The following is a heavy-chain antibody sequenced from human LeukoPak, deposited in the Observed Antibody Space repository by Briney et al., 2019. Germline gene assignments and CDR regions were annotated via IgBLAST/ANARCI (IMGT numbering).Heavy chain of an antibody. D-gene: IGHD4-23*01. V-gene: IGHV4-59*08. Sequence: SSETLSLTCNVSGDSISNYYWSWIRQPPGKGLEWIGYIYNSGNTNYNPSLNSRVTISGDTSKNQFSLKLSSVTAADTAVYYCARVSGGNSDWLDPWGQGTLVTVSS. CDR3: ARVSGGNSDWLDP. J-gene: IGHJ5*02. CDR1: GDSISNYY. CDR2: IYNSGNT.